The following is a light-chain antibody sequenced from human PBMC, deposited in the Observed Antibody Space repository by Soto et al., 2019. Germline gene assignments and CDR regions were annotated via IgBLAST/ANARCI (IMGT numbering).Light chain of an antibody. CDR1: QSVSAR. V-gene: IGKV3-20*01. CDR2: DVF. Sequence: EIFLTQSPGTLSLSPGESATPSCRSSQSVSARLAWYKHKPGQPPRLLISDVFNRASGVAERFSGSGSETDFTLIIRRLEPEDSALYYCQHYQGGHPIAFGQGTRLEIK. J-gene: IGKJ5*01. CDR3: QHYQGGHPIA.